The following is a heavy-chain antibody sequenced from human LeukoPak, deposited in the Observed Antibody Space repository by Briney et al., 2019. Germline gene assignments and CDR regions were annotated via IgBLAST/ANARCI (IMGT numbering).Heavy chain of an antibody. V-gene: IGHV4-59*01. D-gene: IGHD1-20*01. Sequence: SETLSLTCTVSGGSISSYYWSWIRQPPGKGLEWIGYIYYRSTNYNPSLKSRVTISVDTSKNQFSLRLSSVTAADTAVYYCAREITGTTLDIWGQGTMVTVSS. CDR1: GGSISSYY. J-gene: IGHJ3*02. CDR2: IYYRST. CDR3: AREITGTTLDI.